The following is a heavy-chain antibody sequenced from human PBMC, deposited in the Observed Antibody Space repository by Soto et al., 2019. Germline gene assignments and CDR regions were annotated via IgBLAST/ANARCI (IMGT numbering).Heavy chain of an antibody. CDR3: ARTSKT. Sequence: EVLLVESGGGLVQPGGSLRLSCVVSGVTLSGNCMSWVRQAPGKGLEWVADIKEDGNEKYYVDSVRGRFTVSRDNATNSVHLQMSSLRVEDTAVYYCARTSKTWGQGTLVTVSS. J-gene: IGHJ5*02. V-gene: IGHV3-7*01. CDR2: IKEDGNEK. CDR1: GVTLSGNC.